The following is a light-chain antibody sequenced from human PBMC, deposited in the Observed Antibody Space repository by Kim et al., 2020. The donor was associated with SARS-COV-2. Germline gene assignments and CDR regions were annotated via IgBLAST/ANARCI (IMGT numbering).Light chain of an antibody. J-gene: IGKJ2*01. CDR1: QTVCSTC. Sequence: SPGERATLACRASQTVCSTCLAWYQQKPGQAPRLLIYSASTRATGIPDRFSGGGSGTDFTLTISRLEPEDFAVYYCQQYGTSPPYTFGHGTKLEI. V-gene: IGKV3-20*01. CDR2: SAS. CDR3: QQYGTSPPYT.